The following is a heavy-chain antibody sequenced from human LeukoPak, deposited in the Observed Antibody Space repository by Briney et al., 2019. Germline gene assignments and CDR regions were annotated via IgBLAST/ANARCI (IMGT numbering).Heavy chain of an antibody. Sequence: SETLSLTCAVYGGSFSGYYWSWIRQPPGKGLEWIGEINHSGSTNYNPSLKSRVTISVDASKNQFSLKLSSVTAADTAVYYCARAREFNYYGSGSRGFDYWGQGTLVTVSS. CDR2: INHSGST. CDR1: GGSFSGYY. V-gene: IGHV4-34*01. J-gene: IGHJ4*02. CDR3: ARAREFNYYGSGSRGFDY. D-gene: IGHD3-10*01.